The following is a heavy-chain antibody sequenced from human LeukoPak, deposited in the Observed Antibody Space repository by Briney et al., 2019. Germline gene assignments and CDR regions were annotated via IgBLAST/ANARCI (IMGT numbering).Heavy chain of an antibody. Sequence: PGGSPRLYCAASGFTFSSYAMSWVRQAPGKGLEWVSAISGSGGSTYYADSVKGRFTISRDNSKNTMYLQMNSLSAEDTAVSYSARETPSGIAAANGFDYWGQGTLVTVSS. D-gene: IGHD6-13*01. V-gene: IGHV3-23*01. CDR3: ARETPSGIAAANGFDY. CDR2: ISGSGGST. CDR1: GFTFSSYA. J-gene: IGHJ4*02.